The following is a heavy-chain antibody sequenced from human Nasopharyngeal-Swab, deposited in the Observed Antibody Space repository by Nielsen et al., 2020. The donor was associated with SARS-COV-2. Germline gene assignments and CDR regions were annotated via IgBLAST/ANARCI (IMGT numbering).Heavy chain of an antibody. CDR1: GGSISGNF. CDR2: VYTSGST. CDR3: ARSGTTKYGLDV. J-gene: IGHJ6*01. D-gene: IGHD1-1*01. V-gene: IGHV4-4*07. Sequence: SETLSLPFSVSGGSISGNFLSWSRQPAGEGLEWIGRVYTSGSTNYNPSLKSRVTISIDMSKNQFSLELRSVTAADTAFYYCARSGTTKYGLDVWGQGTTVIVSS.